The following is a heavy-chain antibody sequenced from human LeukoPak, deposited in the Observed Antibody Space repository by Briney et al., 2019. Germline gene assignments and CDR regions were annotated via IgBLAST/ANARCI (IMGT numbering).Heavy chain of an antibody. CDR2: IYYSGST. CDR1: GGSIGSSSYY. D-gene: IGHD1-14*01. Sequence: SETLSLTCTVSGGSIGSSSYYWGWIRQPPGKGLEWIGSIYYSGSTYYNPSLKSRVTISVDTSKNQFSLKLSSVTAADTAVYYCARETGDFQHWGQGTLVTVSS. J-gene: IGHJ1*01. CDR3: ARETGDFQH. V-gene: IGHV4-39*07.